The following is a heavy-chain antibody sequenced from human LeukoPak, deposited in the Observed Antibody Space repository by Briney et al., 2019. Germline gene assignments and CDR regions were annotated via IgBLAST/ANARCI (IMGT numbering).Heavy chain of an antibody. D-gene: IGHD6-19*01. CDR1: GGSITVYY. V-gene: IGHV4-59*01. J-gene: IGHJ5*02. Sequence: SETLSLTCSVSGGSITVYYWNWIRQSPGKGLEWIGSISYSGSTNYNPSLKSRVTISIDTSKNRFSLKVSSVTAADTAVYYCARDLRRDIAVAGTDWFDPWGQGTLVTVSS. CDR3: ARDLRRDIAVAGTDWFDP. CDR2: ISYSGST.